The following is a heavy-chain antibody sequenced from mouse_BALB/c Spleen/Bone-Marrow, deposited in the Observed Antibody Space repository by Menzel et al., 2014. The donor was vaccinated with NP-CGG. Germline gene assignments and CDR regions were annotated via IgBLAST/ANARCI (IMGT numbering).Heavy chain of an antibody. V-gene: IGHV5-17*02. CDR2: ISSGSSTI. J-gene: IGHJ2*01. D-gene: IGHD1-1*01. Sequence: EVMLVESGGGLVQPGGSRKLSCAASGFTFSSFGMHWVRQAPEKGLEWVAYISSGSSTIYYADTVKGRFTISRDNPKNTLLLQMTSLRSEDTAMYYCASSPYGYFDYWGQGTTLTVSS. CDR3: ASSPYGYFDY. CDR1: GFTFSSFG.